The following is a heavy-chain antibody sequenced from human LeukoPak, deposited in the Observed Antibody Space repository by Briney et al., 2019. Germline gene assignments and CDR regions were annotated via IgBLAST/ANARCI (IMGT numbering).Heavy chain of an antibody. CDR1: GGSFSSGGYY. J-gene: IGHJ4*02. V-gene: IGHV4-31*11. Sequence: PSETLSLTCAVSGGSFSSGGYYWSWIRHHPGKGLEWIGCISYSGIAYYNPSPKSRLTISVDTSKNQFSLELSSVTAADTALYYCARVLYDYYFDYWGQGTLVTVSS. CDR2: ISYSGIA. D-gene: IGHD2/OR15-2a*01. CDR3: ARVLYDYYFDY.